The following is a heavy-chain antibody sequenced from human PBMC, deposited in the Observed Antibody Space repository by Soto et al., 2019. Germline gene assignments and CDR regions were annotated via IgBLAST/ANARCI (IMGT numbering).Heavy chain of an antibody. V-gene: IGHV1-18*01. Sequence: ASLKVSCKASGYTFTSYGISWVRQAPGQGLEWMGWISAYNGNTNYAQKLQGRVTMTTDTSTSTAYMELRSLRSDDTAVYYCARSYSSGWYDYYYGMDVWGQGTTVTVSS. D-gene: IGHD6-19*01. CDR3: ARSYSSGWYDYYYGMDV. CDR2: ISAYNGNT. CDR1: GYTFTSYG. J-gene: IGHJ6*02.